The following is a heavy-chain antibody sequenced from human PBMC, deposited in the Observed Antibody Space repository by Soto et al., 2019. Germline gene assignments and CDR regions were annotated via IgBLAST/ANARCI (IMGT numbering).Heavy chain of an antibody. CDR1: GFTFSSYA. CDR3: AKLSFGVRGVIKDY. Sequence: GGSLRLCCSASGFTFSSYAMHWVRQAPGKGLEYVSAISSNGGSTYYADSVKGRFTISRDNSKNTLYLQMNSLRAEDTAVYYCAKLSFGVRGVIKDYWGQGTLVTVS. V-gene: IGHV3-64*04. D-gene: IGHD3-10*01. J-gene: IGHJ4*02. CDR2: ISSNGGST.